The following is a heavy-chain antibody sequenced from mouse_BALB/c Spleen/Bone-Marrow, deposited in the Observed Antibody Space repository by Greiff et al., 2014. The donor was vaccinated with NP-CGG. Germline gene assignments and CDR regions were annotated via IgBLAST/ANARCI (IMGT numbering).Heavy chain of an antibody. Sequence: QVQLQQSGAELVRPGASVKLSCKTSGYIFTTYWIHWVKQRHGQGLEWIARIYPGTGTTYYNEKFKGKATVTEDKSSSTAYMQLSSLKSEDSAVYFCAIDPIFDYWGQGTTLTVSS. J-gene: IGHJ2*01. CDR1: GYIFTTYW. V-gene: IGHV1S132*01. CDR3: AIDPIFDY. CDR2: IYPGTGTT.